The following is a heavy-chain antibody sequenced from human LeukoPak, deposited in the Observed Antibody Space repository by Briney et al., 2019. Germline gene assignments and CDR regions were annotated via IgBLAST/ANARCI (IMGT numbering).Heavy chain of an antibody. V-gene: IGHV3-30*18. CDR1: GFTFSSYG. J-gene: IGHJ4*02. CDR2: ISYDGSNK. D-gene: IGHD3-22*01. Sequence: GGSLRLSCAASGFTFSSYGMLCVSQASGRGLEWGAVISYDGSNKYYADSVKGRFTISRDNSKNTLYLQMNSLRAEDTAVYYCAKESPDYYEGSGYYYDFDYWGQGTLVTVSA. CDR3: AKESPDYYEGSGYYYDFDY.